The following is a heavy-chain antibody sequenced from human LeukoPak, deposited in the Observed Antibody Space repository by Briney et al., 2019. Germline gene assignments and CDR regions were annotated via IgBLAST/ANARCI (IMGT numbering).Heavy chain of an antibody. Sequence: GGSLRLSCAASGFTFSSYAMSWVRQAPGKGLEWVSAISGSGGSTSYADSVKGRFTISRDNSKNTLYLQMNSLRAEDTAVYYCAKGSSWSERRGNWFDPWGQGTLVTVSS. CDR2: ISGSGGST. CDR3: AKGSSWSERRGNWFDP. J-gene: IGHJ5*02. CDR1: GFTFSSYA. V-gene: IGHV3-23*01. D-gene: IGHD6-13*01.